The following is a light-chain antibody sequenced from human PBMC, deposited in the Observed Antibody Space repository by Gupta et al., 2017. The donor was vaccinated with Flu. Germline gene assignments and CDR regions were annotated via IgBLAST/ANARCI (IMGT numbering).Light chain of an antibody. Sequence: TSRDIGDYSYVSWYQQYTGKAPKLIIYGVSDRPSGVSNRFSGSKSGNTASLTISGLQAEDEADYYCSSYTSGSTLVFGGGTKLTVL. V-gene: IGLV2-14*03. CDR3: SSYTSGSTLV. CDR2: GVS. J-gene: IGLJ3*02. CDR1: SRDIGDYSY.